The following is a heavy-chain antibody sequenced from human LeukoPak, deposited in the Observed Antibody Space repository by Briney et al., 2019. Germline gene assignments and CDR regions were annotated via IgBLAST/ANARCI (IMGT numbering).Heavy chain of an antibody. CDR2: INHSGST. V-gene: IGHV4-34*01. J-gene: IGHJ3*02. CDR3: ARQGSAFGGFLPDAFDI. D-gene: IGHD3-16*01. CDR1: GGSSSGYY. Sequence: SETLSLTCAVYGGSSSGYYWSWIRQPPGKGLEWIGEINHSGSTNYNPSLKSRVTISVDTSKNQFSLKLSSVTAADTAVYYCARQGSAFGGFLPDAFDIWGQGTMVTVSS.